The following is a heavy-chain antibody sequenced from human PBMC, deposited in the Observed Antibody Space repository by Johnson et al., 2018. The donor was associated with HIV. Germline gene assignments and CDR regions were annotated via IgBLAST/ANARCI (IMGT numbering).Heavy chain of an antibody. CDR3: AKDPRFSNGGAFDV. CDR1: GFTFSSYA. CDR2: ISYDGSNK. D-gene: IGHD3-16*01. V-gene: IGHV3-30-3*01. Sequence: QVLLLESGGGLVQPGRSLRLSCAASGFTFSSYAMHWVRQAPGKGLEWVAVISYDGSNKYYADSVKGRFTISRDNSKNTLYLQMNSLRAEDTAVYYCAKDPRFSNGGAFDVWGQGTMVTVSS. J-gene: IGHJ3*01.